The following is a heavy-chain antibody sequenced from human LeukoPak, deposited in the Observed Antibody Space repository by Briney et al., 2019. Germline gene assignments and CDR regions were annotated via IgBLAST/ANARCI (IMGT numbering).Heavy chain of an antibody. V-gene: IGHV3-30*02. J-gene: IGHJ4*02. CDR1: GFTFSSYD. CDR2: IRYDGSRK. D-gene: IGHD1-26*01. CDR3: AKTMGAIDHDY. Sequence: TGGSLRLSCAASGFTFSSYDMNWVRQAPGKGLEWVAFIRYDGSRKNYADSVKGRFTISRDNSKNTVFLQMNSLRAEDTAVCYCAKTMGAIDHDYWGQGTLVTVSS.